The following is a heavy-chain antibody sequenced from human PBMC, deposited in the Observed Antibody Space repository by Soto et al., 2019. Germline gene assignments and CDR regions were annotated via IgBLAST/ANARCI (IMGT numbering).Heavy chain of an antibody. D-gene: IGHD3-22*01. J-gene: IGHJ5*02. Sequence: SETLSLSCPLSGHYINSDYYWSWIRQPTGQGLEWIGRIYYTGGTFENPSLKSRLTMSIDTSKNQFSLKLSSVTAADTAVYYCARDAASKNFDSRSYYPHFDPWGQGTQVTVSS. CDR3: ARDAASKNFDSRSYYPHFDP. CDR1: GHYINSDYY. V-gene: IGHV4-30-4*01. CDR2: IYYTGGT.